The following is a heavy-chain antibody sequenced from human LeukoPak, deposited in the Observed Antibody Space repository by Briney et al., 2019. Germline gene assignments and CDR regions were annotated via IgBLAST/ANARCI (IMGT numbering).Heavy chain of an antibody. CDR3: ARSPLSSRWYMYYYAMDV. CDR2: IIPIFGTA. V-gene: IGHV1-69*13. D-gene: IGHD6-13*01. J-gene: IGHJ6*02. Sequence: ASVKVSCKASGYTFTGYYMHWVRQAPGQGLEWMGGIIPIFGTANYAQKFQGRVAITADESTSTAYMELSSLRSEDTAVYYCARSPLSSRWYMYYYAMDVWGQGTTVTVSS. CDR1: GYTFTGYY.